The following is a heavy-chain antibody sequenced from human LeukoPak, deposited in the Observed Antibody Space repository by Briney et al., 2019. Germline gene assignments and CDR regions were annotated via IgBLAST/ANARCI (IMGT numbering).Heavy chain of an antibody. CDR2: IIPIFATP. Sequence: ASVKVSCKASGGTFSSYAISWVRQAPGQGLEWMGGIIPIFATPNYAQKFQGRVTITTDESTSTAYMELSSLRSEDTAVYYCARWARYSGSYYYAFDIWGQGTMVTVSS. D-gene: IGHD1-26*01. CDR1: GGTFSSYA. J-gene: IGHJ3*02. CDR3: ARWARYSGSYYYAFDI. V-gene: IGHV1-69*05.